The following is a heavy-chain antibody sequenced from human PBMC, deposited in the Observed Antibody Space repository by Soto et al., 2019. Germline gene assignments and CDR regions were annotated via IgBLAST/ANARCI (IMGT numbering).Heavy chain of an antibody. V-gene: IGHV4-61*01. CDR1: GGSASSGSSS. J-gene: IGHJ4*02. D-gene: IGHD4-17*01. CDR3: ARGRYGNYVYFDY. Sequence: PSETLSLTCTVSGGSASSGSSSWSGIRQPPGKGLEWIGYIYYSGSTNYNPSLKSRVTISVDTSKNQFSLKLSSVTAADTAVYYCARGRYGNYVYFDYWGQGTLVTVSS. CDR2: IYYSGST.